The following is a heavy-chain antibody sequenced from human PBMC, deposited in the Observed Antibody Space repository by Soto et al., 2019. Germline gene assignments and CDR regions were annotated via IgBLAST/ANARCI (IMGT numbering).Heavy chain of an antibody. J-gene: IGHJ4*02. Sequence: SETLSLTCTVSGGSISSGGYYWSWIRQHPGKGLEWIGYIYYSGSTYYNPSLKSRVTISVDTSKNQFSLKLSSVTAADTAVYYCARDYYDSSGSGNLYFDYWGQGTLVTVAS. V-gene: IGHV4-31*03. CDR1: GGSISSGGYY. D-gene: IGHD3-22*01. CDR3: ARDYYDSSGSGNLYFDY. CDR2: IYYSGST.